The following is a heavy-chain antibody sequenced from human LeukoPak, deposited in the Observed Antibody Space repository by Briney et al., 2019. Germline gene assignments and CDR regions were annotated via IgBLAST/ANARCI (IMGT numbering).Heavy chain of an antibody. J-gene: IGHJ4*02. CDR2: ISSSSNFI. Sequence: GGSLRLSCAASGFTFSSYAMSWVRQAPGKGLEWVASISSSSNFIYYADSVKGRFTISRDNAKNSLYLQMNSLRAEDTAVYYCARDYYETDYWGQGTLVTVSS. CDR3: ARDYYETDY. V-gene: IGHV3-21*01. D-gene: IGHD3-22*01. CDR1: GFTFSSYA.